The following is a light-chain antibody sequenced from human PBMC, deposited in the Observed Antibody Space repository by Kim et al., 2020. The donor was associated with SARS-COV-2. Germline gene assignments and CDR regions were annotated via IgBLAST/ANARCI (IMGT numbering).Light chain of an antibody. V-gene: IGKV4-1*01. J-gene: IGKJ4*01. CDR1: QSVLHSSNNKNY. CDR2: WAS. CDR3: QQYYSTPLT. Sequence: DIVMTQSPDSLAVSLGERATINCKSSQSVLHSSNNKNYLVWYQQKSGRPPKVLIYWASTRESGVPDRFSGSGSGTDFTLTISSLQAEDVAVYYCQQYYSTPLTFGGGTKVDIK.